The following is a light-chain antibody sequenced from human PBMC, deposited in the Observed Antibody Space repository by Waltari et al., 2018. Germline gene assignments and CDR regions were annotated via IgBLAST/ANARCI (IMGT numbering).Light chain of an antibody. CDR3: AAWDDSLNGVI. Sequence: QFVLTQSPSVSEAPRPGVTITGSGSSSKSGNPALTWSLQVPGKAPQLLNYYDDLLPPGVSDRFSGSTSGTSASLAISGLQSEDEAEYYCAAWDDSLNGVIFGGGTKVTVL. V-gene: IGLV1-36*01. J-gene: IGLJ2*01. CDR1: SSKSGNPA. CDR2: YDD.